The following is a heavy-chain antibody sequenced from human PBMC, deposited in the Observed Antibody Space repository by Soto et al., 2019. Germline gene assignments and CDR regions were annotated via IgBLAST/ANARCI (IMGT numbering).Heavy chain of an antibody. CDR1: GFTFSSYA. Sequence: GGSLRLSCAASGFTFSSYAMSWVRQAPGKGLEWVSAISGSGGSTYYADSVKGRFTISRDNSKNTLYLQMNSLRAEDTAVYYCAKDILGYCSSTSCYADILYGMDVWGQGTTVTVSS. D-gene: IGHD2-2*01. CDR3: AKDILGYCSSTSCYADILYGMDV. V-gene: IGHV3-23*01. CDR2: ISGSGGST. J-gene: IGHJ6*02.